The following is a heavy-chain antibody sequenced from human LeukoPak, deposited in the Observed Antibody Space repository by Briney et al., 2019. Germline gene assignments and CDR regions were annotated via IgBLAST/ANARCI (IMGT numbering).Heavy chain of an antibody. J-gene: IGHJ4*02. CDR2: IYNSGNT. V-gene: IGHV4-59*01. CDR3: ARGLVAGIDY. Sequence: SGTLSLTCTVSGGSISSYHWSWIRQPPGKGLEWIGYIYNSGNTNYNPSLRSRATISEDTSKNQFSLKLTSVTTADTAVYYCARGLVAGIDYWGQGTLVTVSS. CDR1: GGSISSYH. D-gene: IGHD6-19*01.